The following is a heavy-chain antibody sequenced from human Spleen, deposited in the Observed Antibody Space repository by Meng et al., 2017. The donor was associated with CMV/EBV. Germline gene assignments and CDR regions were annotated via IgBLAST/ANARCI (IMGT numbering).Heavy chain of an antibody. CDR2: ISGSSSHI. J-gene: IGHJ6*02. CDR1: GFTFSGYT. D-gene: IGHD1/OR15-1a*01. CDR3: ARGHMTPGGGNNYRYYGMDV. Sequence: GESLKISCAASGFTFSGYTMNWVRQAPGKGLEWVSSISGSSSHIFLAESVQGRFSISRDNAKNSLYLQMNSLRAEDTAVYYCARGHMTPGGGNNYRYYGMDVWGQGTTVTVSS. V-gene: IGHV3-21*01.